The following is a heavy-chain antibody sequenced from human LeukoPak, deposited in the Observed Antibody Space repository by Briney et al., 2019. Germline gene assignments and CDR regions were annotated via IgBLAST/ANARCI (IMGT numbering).Heavy chain of an antibody. J-gene: IGHJ3*02. Sequence: GGSLRLSCAASGFTFSSYSMNWVRQAPGKGLEWVSSISSSSSYIYYADSVKGRFTISRDNAKNSLYLQMNSLRAEDTAVYYCARTRWFGELGANDAFDIWGQGTLVTVS. CDR2: ISSSSSYI. CDR3: ARTRWFGELGANDAFDI. V-gene: IGHV3-21*01. CDR1: GFTFSSYS. D-gene: IGHD3-10*01.